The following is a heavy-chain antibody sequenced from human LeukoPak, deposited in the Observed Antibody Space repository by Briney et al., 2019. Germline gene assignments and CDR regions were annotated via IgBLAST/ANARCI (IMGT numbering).Heavy chain of an antibody. CDR3: ARLKIDGTHFDY. D-gene: IGHD3-9*01. CDR2: IYVGGSA. Sequence: GGSLRLSCAASGFTFSTYAMSWVRQAPGKGLEWVSVIYVGGSAYYADSVKGRFTISGDSSKNTLYLQMNSLRAEDTAVYYCARLKIDGTHFDYWGQGTLVTVSS. V-gene: IGHV3-53*01. J-gene: IGHJ4*02. CDR1: GFTFSTYA.